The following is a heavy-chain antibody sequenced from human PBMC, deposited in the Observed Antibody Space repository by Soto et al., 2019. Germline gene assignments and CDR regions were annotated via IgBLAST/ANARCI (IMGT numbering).Heavy chain of an antibody. V-gene: IGHV3-48*03. Sequence: EVQLLESGGGLVQPGGSLRLSCGVSGFTFNDFEMNWVRQAPGKGLEWLASIDGSGTTKKYADSVRGRFTISRDNPNNSLFLQMSSLCAADTAIYDWARGVGRFHYWGQGTLVSVSS. D-gene: IGHD3-10*01. CDR2: IDGSGTTK. CDR3: ARGVGRFHY. CDR1: GFTFNDFE. J-gene: IGHJ4*02.